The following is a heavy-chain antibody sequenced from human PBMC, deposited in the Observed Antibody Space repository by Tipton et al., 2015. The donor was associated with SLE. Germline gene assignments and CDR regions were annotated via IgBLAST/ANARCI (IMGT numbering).Heavy chain of an antibody. D-gene: IGHD6-6*01. CDR1: GGSISGYS. CDR2: FYYDGTT. V-gene: IGHV4-59*01. CDR3: ARGHIAAGRSALEY. Sequence: TLSLTCTVSGGSISGYSWTWIRQPPGKGLDWIGYFYYDGTTKYNPSLKSRVAISVDTSKNQFSLRLNSVTAAGTAVYYCARGHIAAGRSALEYWGQGTLVTVSS. J-gene: IGHJ4*02.